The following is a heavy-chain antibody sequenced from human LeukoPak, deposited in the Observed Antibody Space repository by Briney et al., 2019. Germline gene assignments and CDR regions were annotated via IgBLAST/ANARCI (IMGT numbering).Heavy chain of an antibody. V-gene: IGHV3-20*04. CDR3: VREGHASQWMPLDY. J-gene: IGHJ4*02. CDR2: INWNGGSR. D-gene: IGHD6-19*01. CDR1: GFTFDDYG. Sequence: GGSLRLSCAASGFTFDDYGMSWVRQAPGKGLEWVSGINWNGGSRSYAASVKGRFTISRDNANSSLHLQMNSLRAEDTALYYCVREGHASQWMPLDYWGQGTLVTVSS.